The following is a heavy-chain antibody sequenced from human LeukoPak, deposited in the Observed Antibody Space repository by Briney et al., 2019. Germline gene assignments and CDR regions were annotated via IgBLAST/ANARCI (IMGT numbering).Heavy chain of an antibody. CDR3: AKPLYCSSTSCYGSSFDY. CDR1: GFTFSSYG. Sequence: PGGSLRLSCAASGFTFSSYGMHWVRQAPGKGLEWVAVISYDGSNKYYADSVKGRFTISRDNSKNTLYLQMNSLRAEDTAVYYCAKPLYCSSTSCYGSSFDYWGQGTLVTVSS. V-gene: IGHV3-30*18. CDR2: ISYDGSNK. D-gene: IGHD2-2*01. J-gene: IGHJ4*02.